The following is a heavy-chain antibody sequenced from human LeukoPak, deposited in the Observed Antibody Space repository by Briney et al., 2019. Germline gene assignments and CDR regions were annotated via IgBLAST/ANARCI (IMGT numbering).Heavy chain of an antibody. D-gene: IGHD3-22*01. V-gene: IGHV3-30*03. CDR1: GFTFSSYS. CDR2: ISYDGSNK. CDR3: ARDYYDSSGSGFGAFDI. Sequence: GGSLRLSCAASGFTFSSYSMNWVRQAPGKGLEWVAVISYDGSNKYYADSVKGRFTISRDNSKNTLYLQMNSLGAEDTAVYYCARDYYDSSGSGFGAFDIWGQGTMVTVSS. J-gene: IGHJ3*02.